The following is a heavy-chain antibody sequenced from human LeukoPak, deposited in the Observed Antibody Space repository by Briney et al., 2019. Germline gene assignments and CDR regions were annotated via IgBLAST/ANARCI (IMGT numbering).Heavy chain of an antibody. CDR1: GGSFSGYF. Sequence: PSETLSLTCAVYGGSFSGYFWCWIRQPPGKGLEWSGEINHSGSNNYNTSLESRVTISVDTSKNQFSLKLSSVTAADTAVYYSARVGRVVPAAIDNWFDPWGQGTLVTVSS. J-gene: IGHJ5*02. V-gene: IGHV4-34*01. CDR3: ARVGRVVPAAIDNWFDP. D-gene: IGHD2-2*01. CDR2: INHSGSN.